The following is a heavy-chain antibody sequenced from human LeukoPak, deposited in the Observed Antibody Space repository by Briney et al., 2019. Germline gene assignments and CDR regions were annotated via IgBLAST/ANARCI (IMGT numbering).Heavy chain of an antibody. D-gene: IGHD3-3*01. Sequence: PSETLSLTCTVSGGSITSGAYYWSWIRQPAGKGLEWIGRIYTSGSTNYNPSLKSRVTISVDTSKIQFSLKLSSVTAADTAVYYCARDQIPGVLASWGQGTLVTVSS. CDR2: IYTSGST. J-gene: IGHJ5*02. CDR1: GGSITSGAYY. CDR3: ARDQIPGVLAS. V-gene: IGHV4-61*02.